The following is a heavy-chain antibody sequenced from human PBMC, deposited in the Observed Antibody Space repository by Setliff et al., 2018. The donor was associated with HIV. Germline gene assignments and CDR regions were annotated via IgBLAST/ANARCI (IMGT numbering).Heavy chain of an antibody. V-gene: IGHV1-18*01. CDR3: ATQRDIVMVPGQGGFDI. CDR1: TYTFSSYV. CDR2: ISVYNGNT. D-gene: IGHD2-2*01. Sequence: ASVKVSCKASTYTFSSYVINWVRQALGQGLEWMGRISVYNGNTIYAQKLQGRVIMTTDTSTSTAYMELRSLRSDDTAMYYCATQRDIVMVPGQGGFDIWAQGTMVTVSS. J-gene: IGHJ3*02.